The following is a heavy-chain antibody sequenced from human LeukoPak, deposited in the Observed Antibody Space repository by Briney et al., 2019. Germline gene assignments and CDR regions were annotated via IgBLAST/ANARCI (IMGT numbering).Heavy chain of an antibody. V-gene: IGHV1-18*01. Sequence: GASVKVSCKASGYTFTSYGISWVRQAPGQGLEWTGWISAYNGNTNYAQKLQGRVTMATDTSTSTAYMELRSLRSDDTAVYYCARDVAAAYPLVVSNPWGQGTLVTVSS. CDR2: ISAYNGNT. CDR3: ARDVAAAYPLVVSNP. D-gene: IGHD6-13*01. CDR1: GYTFTSYG. J-gene: IGHJ5*02.